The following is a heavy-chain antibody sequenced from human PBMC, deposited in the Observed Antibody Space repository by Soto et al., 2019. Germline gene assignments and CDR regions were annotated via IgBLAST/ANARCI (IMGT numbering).Heavy chain of an antibody. J-gene: IGHJ5*02. Sequence: QVQLQQWGAGLLKPSETLSLTCAVYGGSFSGYYWSWIRQPPGKGLEWIGEINHSGSTNYNPSLKSRVTISVDTSKNQFSLKLSSVTAADTAVYYCARFPSASGFDPWGQGTLVTVSS. CDR2: INHSGST. D-gene: IGHD2-2*01. CDR3: ARFPSASGFDP. V-gene: IGHV4-34*01. CDR1: GGSFSGYY.